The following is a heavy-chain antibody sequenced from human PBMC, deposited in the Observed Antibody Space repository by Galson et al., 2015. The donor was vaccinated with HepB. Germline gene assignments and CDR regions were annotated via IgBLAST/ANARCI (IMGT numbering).Heavy chain of an antibody. CDR1: GGTFSSYT. V-gene: IGHV1-69*02. D-gene: IGHD6-13*01. Sequence: VKVSCKASGGTFSSYTISWVRQAPGQGLEWMGRIIPILGIANYAQKFQGRVTITADKSTSTAYMELSSLRSEDTAVYYCARNPSSWSYYDAFDIWGQGTMVTVSS. J-gene: IGHJ3*02. CDR3: ARNPSSWSYYDAFDI. CDR2: IIPILGIA.